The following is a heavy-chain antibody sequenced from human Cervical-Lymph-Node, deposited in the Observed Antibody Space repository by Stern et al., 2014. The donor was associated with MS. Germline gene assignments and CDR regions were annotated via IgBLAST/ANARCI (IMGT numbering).Heavy chain of an antibody. Sequence: QVQLVQSGAEVRKPGSSVKVSCKASGGTFSSHAISWVRQAPGQGLEWMGGITPISGAKNYAKRFPGRVTITPDRTTSTVSMELSSLRSVDTAVYYCARDGGVRGVISYSCDSWGQGTLVTVSS. CDR1: GGTFSSHA. D-gene: IGHD3-10*01. CDR2: ITPISGAK. J-gene: IGHJ4*02. CDR3: ARDGGVRGVISYSCDS. V-gene: IGHV1-69*06.